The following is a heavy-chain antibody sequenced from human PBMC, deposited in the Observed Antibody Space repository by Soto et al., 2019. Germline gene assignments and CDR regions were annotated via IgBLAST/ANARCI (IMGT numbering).Heavy chain of an antibody. D-gene: IGHD3-10*01. CDR3: ASDLSGRADG. CDR2: MNEDGGTT. CDR1: GFSFSSYW. J-gene: IGHJ6*02. V-gene: IGHV3-74*02. Sequence: EVQLVESGGGLVRPGGPLRLSCAASGFSFSSYWMHWVRQVPGKGLVWVARMNEDGGTTDYADSVKGRFTISRDNAKNTLYLQMNSLRVEDTAVYYCASDLSGRADGWGQGTTVTVSS.